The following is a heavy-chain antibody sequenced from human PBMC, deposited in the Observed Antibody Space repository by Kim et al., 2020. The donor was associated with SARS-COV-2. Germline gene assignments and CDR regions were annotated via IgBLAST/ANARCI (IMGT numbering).Heavy chain of an antibody. Sequence: SERGRFTISRDNSKNTLYLQMNSLRAEDPAVYYCARDIDSIAANYYGMDVWGQGTTVTVSS. D-gene: IGHD6-13*01. CDR3: ARDIDSIAANYYGMDV. J-gene: IGHJ6*02. V-gene: IGHV3-30*01.